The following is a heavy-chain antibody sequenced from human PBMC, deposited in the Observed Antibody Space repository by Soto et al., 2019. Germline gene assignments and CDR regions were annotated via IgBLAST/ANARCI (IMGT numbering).Heavy chain of an antibody. J-gene: IGHJ4*02. V-gene: IGHV3-30*04. D-gene: IGHD6-13*01. Sequence: PGGSLRLSCAASGFTFSSYAMHWVRQAPGKGLEWVAVISYDGSNKYYADSVKGRFTISRDNSKNTLYLQMNSLRAEDTAVYYCAKDRGSSSWYHLFDYWGQGTLVTVSS. CDR2: ISYDGSNK. CDR1: GFTFSSYA. CDR3: AKDRGSSSWYHLFDY.